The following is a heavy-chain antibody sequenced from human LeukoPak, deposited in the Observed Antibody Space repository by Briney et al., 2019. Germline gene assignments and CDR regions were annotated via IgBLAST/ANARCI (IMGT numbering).Heavy chain of an antibody. Sequence: SETLSLTCTVSGGSISSYYWSWIRQPPGKGLEWIGYIYYSGSTNYNPSLKSRVTISVDTSKNQFSLKLSSVTAADTAVYYCARSRRSLTHYYYYSMDVWGQGTTVTVSS. D-gene: IGHD4/OR15-4a*01. J-gene: IGHJ6*02. V-gene: IGHV4-59*01. CDR3: ARSRRSLTHYYYYSMDV. CDR2: IYYSGST. CDR1: GGSISSYY.